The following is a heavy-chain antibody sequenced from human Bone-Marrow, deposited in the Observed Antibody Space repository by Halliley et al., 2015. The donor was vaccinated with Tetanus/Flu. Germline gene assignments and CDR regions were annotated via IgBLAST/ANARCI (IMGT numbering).Heavy chain of an antibody. J-gene: IGHJ6*02. CDR1: GFIFNNYW. CDR2: IKQDGSEK. V-gene: IGHV3-7*01. Sequence: PRLSCAASGFIFNNYWMSWVRQAPGKGLEWVATIKQDGSEKYYVDSVEGRFTIPRDNAKNSLYLQMNSLRAEDTAVYYCARDYGDYSYDYYGMDVWGQGTTVTVSS. D-gene: IGHD4-17*01. CDR3: ARDYGDYSYDYYGMDV.